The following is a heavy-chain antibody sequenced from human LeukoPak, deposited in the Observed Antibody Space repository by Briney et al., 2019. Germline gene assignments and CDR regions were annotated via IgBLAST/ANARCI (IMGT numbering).Heavy chain of an antibody. V-gene: IGHV1-2*02. CDR1: GYTFTNFY. CDR2: IHPTSGDT. D-gene: IGHD5-12*01. CDR3: AREVAYFAD. J-gene: IGHJ4*02. Sequence: GESLKISCKASGYTFTNFYIHWVRQAPGQGLEWMGWIHPTSGDTKYAQKFQGRVTMTSDPSTTTAYMELSRLRSDDTAVYYCAREVAYFADWGQGTLVTVSS.